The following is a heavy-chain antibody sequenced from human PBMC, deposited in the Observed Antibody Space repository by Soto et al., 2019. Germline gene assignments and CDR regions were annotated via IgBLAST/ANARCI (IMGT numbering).Heavy chain of an antibody. V-gene: IGHV3-23*01. J-gene: IGHJ4*02. Sequence: GGSLRLSCAASGFTFSNYAMSWVRQAPGKGLEWVSAIIGSSSDTYYLDSVKGRFTISRDNSKNTLYLQMNSLRAEDTAIYYCAKLGSSSWSPHYYFDYWGQGTLVTVSS. CDR1: GFTFSNYA. CDR2: IIGSSSDT. D-gene: IGHD2-2*01. CDR3: AKLGSSSWSPHYYFDY.